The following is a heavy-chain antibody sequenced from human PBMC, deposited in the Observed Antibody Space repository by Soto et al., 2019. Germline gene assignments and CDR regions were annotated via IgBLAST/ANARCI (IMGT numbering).Heavy chain of an antibody. D-gene: IGHD4-4*01. CDR3: AREDYIAGYHFDY. J-gene: IGHJ4*02. CDR1: GGSITSYY. CDR2: VYYRGST. Sequence: PSETLSLTCTVSGGSITSYYWSWIRQSPGKGLEWIGDVYYRGSTNYNPSLKSRVTISVDTSKNQFSLKLSSVTAADTAVYYCAREDYIAGYHFDYWGQGXLVTVYS. V-gene: IGHV4-59*01.